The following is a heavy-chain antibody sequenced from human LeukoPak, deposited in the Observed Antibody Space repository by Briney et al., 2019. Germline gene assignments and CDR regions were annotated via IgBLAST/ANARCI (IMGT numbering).Heavy chain of an antibody. D-gene: IGHD4-23*01. CDR2: IHDSGST. V-gene: IGHV4-39*01. Sequence: SETLSLTCSVSGGSSSSSSYYGGCIRQPPGKGLEWIGSIHDSGSTDYNPSLKSRVTMSVDTSKNQFSLKLSSVTAADTAVYYCAYLYVGNSNNYYCDYWGQGTLVTVSS. CDR1: GGSSSSSSYY. J-gene: IGHJ4*02. CDR3: AYLYVGNSNNYYCDY.